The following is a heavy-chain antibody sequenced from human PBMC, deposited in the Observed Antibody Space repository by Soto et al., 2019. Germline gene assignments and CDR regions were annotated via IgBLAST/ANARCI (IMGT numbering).Heavy chain of an antibody. D-gene: IGHD3-3*01. CDR1: GGSFKSGSYS. J-gene: IGHJ4*02. Sequence: QVQLQESGPGLVKPSETLSLTCTVSGGSFKSGSYSWGWVRQPPGKGLEWIGYVYHTVRTSYNPTLKGRVSITMDTSKNQFSLNLDSVTAADTAVYFCARDFAYFDSWGQGTLVTVSS. V-gene: IGHV4-61*01. CDR3: ARDFAYFDS. CDR2: VYHTVRT.